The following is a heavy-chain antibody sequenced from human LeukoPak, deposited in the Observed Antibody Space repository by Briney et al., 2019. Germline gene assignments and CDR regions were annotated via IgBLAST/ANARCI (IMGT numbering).Heavy chain of an antibody. D-gene: IGHD3-22*01. J-gene: IGHJ4*02. CDR2: ISGSGGST. Sequence: GGSLRLSCAASGFTFSSYAMSWVRQAPGKGLEWVSAISGSGGSTYYADSVKGRFTISRDSAKNSLYLEMNSLRAEDSAVYYCAREGDDSIGYWCFDCWGQGTLVTVSS. CDR3: AREGDDSIGYWCFDC. CDR1: GFTFSSYA. V-gene: IGHV3-23*01.